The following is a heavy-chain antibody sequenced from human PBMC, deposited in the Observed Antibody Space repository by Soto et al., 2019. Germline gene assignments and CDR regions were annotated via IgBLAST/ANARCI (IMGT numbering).Heavy chain of an antibody. CDR3: ARELSGDRSRNFDY. V-gene: IGHV1-46*01. J-gene: IGHJ4*01. CDR2: INPSHGSV. CDR1: GYTFISYF. Sequence: ASVKVSCKASGYTFISYFIHWVRQAPGQGLEWMGIINPSHGSVSSAQEFQGRVTMTLDTSTSTVYTELSSLRSDDTAVYYCARELSGDRSRNFDYWGHGTLVTVSS. D-gene: IGHD3-10*01.